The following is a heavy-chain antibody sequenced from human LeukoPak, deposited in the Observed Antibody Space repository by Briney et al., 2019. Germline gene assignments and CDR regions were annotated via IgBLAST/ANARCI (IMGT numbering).Heavy chain of an antibody. CDR1: GFTFSSYS. V-gene: IGHV3-21*01. D-gene: IGHD3-10*01. CDR3: ARGGGTSFDAFDI. Sequence: PGGSLRLSCAASGFTFSSYSMNWVRQAQGKGLEWVSSISSSSSYIYYADSVKGRFTISRDNAKNSLYLQMNSLRAEDTAVYYCARGGGTSFDAFDIWGQGTMVTVSS. CDR2: ISSSSSYI. J-gene: IGHJ3*02.